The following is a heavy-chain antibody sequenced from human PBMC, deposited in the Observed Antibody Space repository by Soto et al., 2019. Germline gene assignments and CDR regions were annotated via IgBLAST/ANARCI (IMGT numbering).Heavy chain of an antibody. Sequence: QVQLVQSGAEVKKPGASVKVSCKASGYTFTGYYMHWVRQAPGQGLEWMGWINPNSGGTNYAQKFRGRVTMTRDTSISTAYMELSSLRSEDTAVYYCASQLERRPRRSYYFDYWGQGTLVTVSS. J-gene: IGHJ4*02. CDR1: GYTFTGYY. CDR2: INPNSGGT. CDR3: ASQLERRPRRSYYFDY. V-gene: IGHV1-2*02. D-gene: IGHD1-1*01.